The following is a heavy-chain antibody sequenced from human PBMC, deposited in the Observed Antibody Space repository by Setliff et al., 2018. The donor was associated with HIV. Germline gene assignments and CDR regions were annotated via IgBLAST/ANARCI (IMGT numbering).Heavy chain of an antibody. D-gene: IGHD3-22*01. J-gene: IGHJ2*01. CDR3: ARGSGYPWYFDL. Sequence: SETLSLTCTVSGDSVSNGRYYWSWIRQPAGKGLEWIGHIYTSGSTDYNPSLKSRVTISVDTSKNQFSLKMSSVTAADTAVYYCARGSGYPWYFDLWGRGTLVTVSS. V-gene: IGHV4-61*09. CDR1: GDSVSNGRYY. CDR2: IYTSGST.